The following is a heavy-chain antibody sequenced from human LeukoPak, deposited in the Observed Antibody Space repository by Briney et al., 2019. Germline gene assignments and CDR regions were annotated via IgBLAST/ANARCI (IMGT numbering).Heavy chain of an antibody. CDR3: APTHGNGWYYFDY. CDR2: INPNRGDT. Sequence: ASVKVSCTASGYTFTGYYIHWVRQAPGQGLEWMGWINPNRGDTNYAQNFQGRVTMTRDTSITTAYMELSRLRSDDTAVYYCAPTHGNGWYYFDYWGQGTLVTVSS. V-gene: IGHV1-2*02. D-gene: IGHD6-19*01. CDR1: GYTFTGYY. J-gene: IGHJ4*02.